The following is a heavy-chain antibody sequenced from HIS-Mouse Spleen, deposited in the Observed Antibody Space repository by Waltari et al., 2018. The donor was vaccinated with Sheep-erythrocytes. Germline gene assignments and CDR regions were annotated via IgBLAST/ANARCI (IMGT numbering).Heavy chain of an antibody. Sequence: QVQLVQSGAEVKKPGASVKVSCKASGYTFTSYDTDWVRQATGQGPDGMGWMNPNNGNTGYAQKFQGRVTMTRNTSISTAYMELSSLRFEDTAVYYCARGFWVYSSSSGFDYWGQGTLVTVSS. CDR1: GYTFTSYD. D-gene: IGHD6-6*01. CDR3: ARGFWVYSSSSGFDY. CDR2: MNPNNGNT. J-gene: IGHJ4*02. V-gene: IGHV1-8*01.